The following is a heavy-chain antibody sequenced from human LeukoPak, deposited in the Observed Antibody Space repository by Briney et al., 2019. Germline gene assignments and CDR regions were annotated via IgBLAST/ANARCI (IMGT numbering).Heavy chain of an antibody. Sequence: PSETLSLTCTVSGGSISSFYWSWFYWSWIRQPPGKGLEWIGSIHHSGSTYYNPSLKSRVIMSVDTSKNQFSLKLSSATAADMAVYYCAREGAYSTNWFDPWGQGTLVTVSS. CDR2: IHHSGST. CDR1: GGSISSFYWSWFY. D-gene: IGHD2-21*01. V-gene: IGHV4-39*07. J-gene: IGHJ5*02. CDR3: AREGAYSTNWFDP.